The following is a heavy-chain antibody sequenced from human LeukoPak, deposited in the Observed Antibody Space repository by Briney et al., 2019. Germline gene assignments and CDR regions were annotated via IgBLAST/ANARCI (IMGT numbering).Heavy chain of an antibody. D-gene: IGHD3-9*01. CDR1: GGSISSGDYY. V-gene: IGHV4-30-4*01. CDR2: IYYSGST. CDR3: ARYFDRRRYFDY. J-gene: IGHJ4*02. Sequence: SETLSLTCTVSGGSISSGDYYWSWIRQPPGKGLEWIGHIYYSGSTYYNPSLKSRVTISVDTSKNQFSLKLSSVTAADTAVYYCARYFDRRRYFDYWGQGTLVTVSS.